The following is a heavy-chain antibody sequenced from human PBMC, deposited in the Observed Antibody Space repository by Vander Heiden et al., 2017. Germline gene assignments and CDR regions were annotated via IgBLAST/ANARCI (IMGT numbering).Heavy chain of an antibody. V-gene: IGHV3-23*01. Sequence: EVQMLESGGGLVQLWGSLSLSCYASGFTFTSYAMSWVRQAPVKGLKWVAAISGSCGSTYYADSVKGRFTISRDNSKNTLYLQMNSLRAEDTAVYYCAKERRRTIVVVPAAPFDYWGQGTLGTVSS. CDR3: AKERRRTIVVVPAAPFDY. J-gene: IGHJ4*02. CDR1: GFTFTSYA. CDR2: ISGSCGST. D-gene: IGHD2-2*01.